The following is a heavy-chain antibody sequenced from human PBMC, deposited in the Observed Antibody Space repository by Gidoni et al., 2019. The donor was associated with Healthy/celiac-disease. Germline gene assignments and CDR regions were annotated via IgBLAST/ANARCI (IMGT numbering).Heavy chain of an antibody. CDR2: ISGSGGST. Sequence: SSYAMSWVHQAPGKGLAWVSAISGSGGSTYYADSVKVRFTISRDNSKNTLYLQMNSLRAEDTAVYYCAKEGGWPEYFQHWGQGTLVTVSS. CDR1: SSYA. V-gene: IGHV3-23*01. D-gene: IGHD6-19*01. CDR3: AKEGGWPEYFQH. J-gene: IGHJ1*01.